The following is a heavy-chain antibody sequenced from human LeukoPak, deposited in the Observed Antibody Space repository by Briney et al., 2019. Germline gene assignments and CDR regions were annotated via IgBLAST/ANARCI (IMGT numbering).Heavy chain of an antibody. D-gene: IGHD3-22*01. CDR3: ATTPRIRYDTSGYYYEPYFDY. CDR2: INPNSGDP. J-gene: IGHJ4*02. V-gene: IGHV1-2*02. CDR1: GYTFTSYY. Sequence: ASVKVSCKASGYTFTSYYIHWVRQAPGQGLEWMGWINPNSGDPNYAQKFQGRVTMTRDTSISTAYMELSRLRSDDTAVYYCATTPRIRYDTSGYYYEPYFDYWGQGTLVTVSS.